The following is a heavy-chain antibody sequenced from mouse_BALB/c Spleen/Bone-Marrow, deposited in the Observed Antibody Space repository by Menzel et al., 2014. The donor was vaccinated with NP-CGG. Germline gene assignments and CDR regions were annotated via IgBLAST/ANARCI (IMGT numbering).Heavy chain of an antibody. CDR1: GYTFTSYW. D-gene: IGHD1-2*01. J-gene: IGHJ3*01. CDR3: ARVYYGYFFAY. CDR2: INPSTGYT. V-gene: IGHV1-7*01. Sequence: VKLVESGAELAKPGASVKMSCKASGYTFTSYWMHWVKQRPGQGLEWIGYINPSTGYTDYNQKFKDKATLTADKSSSTAYMQLSSLTSEDPAVYYCARVYYGYFFAYWGQGTLVTVSA.